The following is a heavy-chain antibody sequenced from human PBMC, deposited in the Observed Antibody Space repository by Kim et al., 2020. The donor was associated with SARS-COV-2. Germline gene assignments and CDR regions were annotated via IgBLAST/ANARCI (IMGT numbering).Heavy chain of an antibody. CDR2: ISWNSGSI. CDR3: AKERSGGFYGDNDAFDI. V-gene: IGHV3-9*01. Sequence: GGSLRLSCAASGFTFDDYAMHWVRQAPGKGLEWVSGISWNSGSIGYADSVKGRFTISRDNAKNSLYLQMNSLRAEDTALYYCAKERSGGFYGDNDAFDIWGQGTMVTVSS. D-gene: IGHD4-17*01. CDR1: GFTFDDYA. J-gene: IGHJ3*02.